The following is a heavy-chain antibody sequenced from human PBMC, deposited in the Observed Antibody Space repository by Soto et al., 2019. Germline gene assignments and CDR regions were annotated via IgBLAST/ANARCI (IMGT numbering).Heavy chain of an antibody. J-gene: IGHJ6*03. V-gene: IGHV4-59*01. CDR1: GGSISSYY. CDR2: IYYSGST. D-gene: IGHD6-13*01. CDR3: ARSNSLIGNHYYYYYMDV. Sequence: SETLSLTCTVSGGSISSYYWSWIRQPPGKGLEWIGNIYYSGSTNYNPSLKSRVTISVDTSKTQFSLKLSSVTAADTAVYYCARSNSLIGNHYYYYYMDVWGEGTTVTVSS.